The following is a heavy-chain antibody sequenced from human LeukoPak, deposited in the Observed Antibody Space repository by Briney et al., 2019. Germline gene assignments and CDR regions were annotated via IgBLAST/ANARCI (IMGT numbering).Heavy chain of an antibody. CDR2: ISSSSSYI. CDR3: ARDPGSEEDY. D-gene: IGHD2-15*01. CDR1: GFTFSSYS. Sequence: GGSLRLSCAASGFTFSSYSMNWVRQAPGKGLEWVSSISSSSSYIYYADSVKGRFTISRDNARNSLYLQMNSLRAEDTAVYYCARDPGSEEDYWGQGTLVTVSS. J-gene: IGHJ4*02. V-gene: IGHV3-21*01.